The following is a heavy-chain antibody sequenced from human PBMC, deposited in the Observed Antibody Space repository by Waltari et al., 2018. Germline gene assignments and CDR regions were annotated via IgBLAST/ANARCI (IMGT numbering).Heavy chain of an antibody. Sequence: QLQLQESGPGLVKPSETLSLTCTGSGGSIDSESYYWGWIRQPPGKGLEWIGIISYSGSTYYNPSLKSRVTISVDTSKNQFSLKLSSVTAADTAVYYCARLSYHIVTGYGWFDPWGLGTLVTVSS. CDR2: ISYSGST. CDR3: ARLSYHIVTGYGWFDP. D-gene: IGHD3-9*01. J-gene: IGHJ5*02. CDR1: GGSIDSESYY. V-gene: IGHV4-39*01.